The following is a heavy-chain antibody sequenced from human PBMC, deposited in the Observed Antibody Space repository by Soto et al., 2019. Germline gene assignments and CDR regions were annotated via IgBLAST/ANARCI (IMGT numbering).Heavy chain of an antibody. V-gene: IGHV4-39*01. J-gene: IGHJ5*02. CDR2: IYYSGST. Sequence: PSETLSLSCTVSGGSISSSSYYWGWIRQPPGKGLEWIGSIYYSGSTYYNPSLKSRVTISVDTSKNQFSLKLSSVTAADTAVYYCARHVRGGQYYYGSGSSGKRYNWLDPSGQGNLVT. D-gene: IGHD3-10*01. CDR3: ARHVRGGQYYYGSGSSGKRYNWLDP. CDR1: GGSISSSSYY.